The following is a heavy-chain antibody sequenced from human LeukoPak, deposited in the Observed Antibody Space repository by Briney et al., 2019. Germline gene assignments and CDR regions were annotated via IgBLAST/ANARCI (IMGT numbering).Heavy chain of an antibody. CDR2: MNPNSGNT. V-gene: IGHV1-8*01. D-gene: IGHD2-2*01. CDR1: GYTFTSYD. J-gene: IGHJ4*02. CDR3: ARGCSSTSCHSRDFDY. Sequence: ASVKVSCKASGYTFTSYDINWVRQATGQGLEWMGRMNPNSGNTGYAQKFQGRVTMTRNTSISTAYMELSSLRSEDTAVYYCARGCSSTSCHSRDFDYWGQGTLVTVSS.